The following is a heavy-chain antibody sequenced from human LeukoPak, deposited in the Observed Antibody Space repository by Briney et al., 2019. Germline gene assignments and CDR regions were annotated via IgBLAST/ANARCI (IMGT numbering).Heavy chain of an antibody. V-gene: IGHV3-21*01. D-gene: IGHD5-18*01. CDR3: ARAKWDTAMVMFA. CDR2: ISSSSSYI. CDR1: GFTFSSYS. J-gene: IGHJ5*02. Sequence: PGGSLGLSCAASGFTFSSYSMNWVRQAPGKGLEWVSSISSSSSYIYYADSVKGRFTISRDNAKNSLYLQMNSLRAEDTAVYYCARAKWDTAMVMFAWGQGTLVTVSS.